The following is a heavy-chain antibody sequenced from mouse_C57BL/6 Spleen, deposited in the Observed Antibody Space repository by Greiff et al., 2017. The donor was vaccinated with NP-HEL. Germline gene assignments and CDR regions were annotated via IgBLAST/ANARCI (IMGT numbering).Heavy chain of an antibody. J-gene: IGHJ4*01. CDR3: ERDDYGGAYAMDY. CDR1: GYTFTDYY. V-gene: IGHV1-26*01. Sequence: EVQLQQSGPELVKPGASVKISCKASGYTFTDYYMNWVKQSHGKSLEWIGDINPNNGGTSYNQKFKGKATLTVDKSSSTAYMELRSLTSEDSAVDYCERDDYGGAYAMDYWGQGTSVTVSS. CDR2: INPNNGGT. D-gene: IGHD2-4*01.